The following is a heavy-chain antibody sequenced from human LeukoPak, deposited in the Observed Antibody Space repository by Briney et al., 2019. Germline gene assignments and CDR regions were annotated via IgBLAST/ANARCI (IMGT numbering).Heavy chain of an antibody. V-gene: IGHV4-59*01. Sequence: SETLSLTCTVSGGSISSYYWSWIRQPPRKGLGWIGYIYYSGSTNYNPSLKSRVTISVDTSKNQFSLKLSSVTAADTAVYYCARYNYDFWSGYSKWFDPWGQGTLVTVSS. J-gene: IGHJ5*02. CDR2: IYYSGST. CDR3: ARYNYDFWSGYSKWFDP. D-gene: IGHD3-3*01. CDR1: GGSISSYY.